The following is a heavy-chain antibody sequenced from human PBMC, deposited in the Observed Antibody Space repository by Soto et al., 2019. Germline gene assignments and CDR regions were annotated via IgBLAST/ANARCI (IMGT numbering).Heavy chain of an antibody. CDR1: GGTFSIYG. J-gene: IGHJ4*02. CDR3: ARGKTEMATITYFDS. V-gene: IGHV1-69*01. CDR2: IIPVFGSA. Sequence: QVQLVQSGAEVKKPGSSVKVSCKARGGTFSIYGINWVRQAPGQGLEWMGGIIPVFGSANYAQRFQGRVTIIADESTSTVYREVSRLTSEDTAVYFCARGKTEMATITYFDSWGQGTLVTVSS. D-gene: IGHD5-12*01.